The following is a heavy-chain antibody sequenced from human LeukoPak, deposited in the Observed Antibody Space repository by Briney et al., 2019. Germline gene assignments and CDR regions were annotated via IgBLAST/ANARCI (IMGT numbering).Heavy chain of an antibody. D-gene: IGHD2-15*01. CDR3: ARHRRYCSGGSCLSFDP. Sequence: PSETLSLTCSVFGDSFNEYYWNWVRQPPGKGLQWIGYIYHNGNSNYNPSLKSRVTISVDTSKNQFSLKLSSVTAADTAVYYCARHRRYCSGGSCLSFDPWGQGTLVTVSS. CDR2: IYHNGNS. V-gene: IGHV4-59*08. CDR1: GDSFNEYY. J-gene: IGHJ5*02.